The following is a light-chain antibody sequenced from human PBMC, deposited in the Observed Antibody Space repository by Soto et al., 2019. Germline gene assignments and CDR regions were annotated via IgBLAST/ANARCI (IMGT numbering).Light chain of an antibody. CDR1: QSVSSY. V-gene: IGKV3-11*01. CDR2: DAS. CDR3: QQRSNWPSIT. Sequence: EIVLTQSPATLSLSPGERATLSCRASQSVSSYLAWYQQKPGQAPRLLIYDASNRATGIPARFSGSGSGTDFTLTISSLEPEDFSFYYGQQRSNWPSITFAQETRLEI. J-gene: IGKJ5*01.